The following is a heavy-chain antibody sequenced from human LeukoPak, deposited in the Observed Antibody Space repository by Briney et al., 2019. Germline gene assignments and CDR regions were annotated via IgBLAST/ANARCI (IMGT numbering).Heavy chain of an antibody. CDR1: GFTFSIYS. V-gene: IGHV3-21*01. Sequence: PGGALRLSCAASGFTFSIYSLNWVRQPPGKGLEGVSSISSSSSYIYYADSVKGRFTISRDNAKNSLYLQMNSLRAEDTAVYYCAGASSGDYFDYWGQGTLVTVSS. D-gene: IGHD6-25*01. CDR2: ISSSSSYI. J-gene: IGHJ4*02. CDR3: AGASSGDYFDY.